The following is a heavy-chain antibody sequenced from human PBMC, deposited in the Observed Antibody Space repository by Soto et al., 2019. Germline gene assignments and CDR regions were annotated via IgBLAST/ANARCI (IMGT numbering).Heavy chain of an antibody. Sequence: PSETLSLTCSVSGGSISPYYWSWIRQPPGKGLEWLGYIFYSVSTNYSPSLKSRLTISVDTSTKQFSLRLRSVTAADTAVYYCATVLYELGVYYYFYGMDVWGKGNTVTVSS. CDR2: IFYSVST. CDR3: ATVLYELGVYYYFYGMDV. V-gene: IGHV4-59*01. D-gene: IGHD3-16*01. CDR1: GGSISPYY. J-gene: IGHJ6*04.